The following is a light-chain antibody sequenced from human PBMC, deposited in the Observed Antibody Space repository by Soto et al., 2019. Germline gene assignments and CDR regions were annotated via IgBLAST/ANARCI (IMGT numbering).Light chain of an antibody. J-gene: IGKJ1*01. V-gene: IGKV3-15*01. CDR3: QQYNNWPPTWT. CDR2: GAS. Sequence: IVMTQSPATLSVSPGERATLSCRASQSVSSNFAWYQQKPGQAPRLLIYGASTRATGIPARFSGSGSETEFTLTISSLQSEDFAVYYCQQYNNWPPTWTFGQGTKVDIK. CDR1: QSVSSN.